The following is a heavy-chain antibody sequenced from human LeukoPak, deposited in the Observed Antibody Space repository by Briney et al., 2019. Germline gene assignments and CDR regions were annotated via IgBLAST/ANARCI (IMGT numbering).Heavy chain of an antibody. J-gene: IGHJ4*02. CDR2: IYTSGST. CDR1: GGSTGSGSYY. V-gene: IGHV4-61*02. CDR3: ARDRKYYYDSSGYYNYYFDY. Sequence: SQTLSLTCTVSGGSTGSGSYYWSWIRQPAGKGLEWIGRIYTSGSTNYNPSLKSRVTISVDTSKNQFSLKLSSVTAADTAVYYCARDRKYYYDSSGYYNYYFDYWGQGTLVTVSS. D-gene: IGHD3-22*01.